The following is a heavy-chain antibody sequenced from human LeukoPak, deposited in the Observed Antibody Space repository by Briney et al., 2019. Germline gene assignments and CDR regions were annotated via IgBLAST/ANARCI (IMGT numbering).Heavy chain of an antibody. CDR1: GFTFSSYA. J-gene: IGHJ3*02. D-gene: IGHD1-26*01. Sequence: GGSLRLSCAASGFTFSSYAMHWVRQAPGKGLEWVAVISYDGSNKYYADSVKGRFTISRDNSKNTLYLQMNSLRAEDTAVYYCAKLLNPHVAFDIWGQGAMVTVSS. CDR2: ISYDGSNK. V-gene: IGHV3-30-3*01. CDR3: AKLLNPHVAFDI.